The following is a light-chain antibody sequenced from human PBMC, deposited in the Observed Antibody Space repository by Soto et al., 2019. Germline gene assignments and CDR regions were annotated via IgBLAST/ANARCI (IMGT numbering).Light chain of an antibody. CDR2: DAS. J-gene: IGKJ4*01. CDR3: HQYNSYSPLT. V-gene: IGKV1-5*01. CDR1: QSISSW. Sequence: DIQMTQSPSTLSASVGDRVTITCRASQSISSWLAWYQQKPGKAPKLLIYDASSLESGVPSRFSGSGSATEFTLTISSLQADDFATYYCHQYNSYSPLTFGGGTKVEIK.